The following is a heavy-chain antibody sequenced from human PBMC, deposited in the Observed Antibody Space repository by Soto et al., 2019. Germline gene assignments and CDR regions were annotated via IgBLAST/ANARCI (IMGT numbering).Heavy chain of an antibody. Sequence: VASVKVSCKASGYTLTSYYMHWVRQAPGQGLEWMGIINPSGGSTSYAQKFQGRVTMTRDTSTSTVYMELSSLTSGDTAVYYCATVGDLDAFDVWGQGTMVTVSS. J-gene: IGHJ3*01. V-gene: IGHV1-46*01. CDR3: ATVGDLDAFDV. CDR2: INPSGGST. CDR1: GYTLTSYY. D-gene: IGHD2-21*02.